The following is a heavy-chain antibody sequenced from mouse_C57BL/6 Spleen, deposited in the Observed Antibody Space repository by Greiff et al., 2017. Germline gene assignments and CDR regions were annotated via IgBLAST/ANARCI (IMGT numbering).Heavy chain of an antibody. D-gene: IGHD2-3*01. CDR2: IRSKSNNYAT. Sequence: EVKLMESGGGLVQPKGSLKLSCAASGFSFNTYAMNWVRQAPGKGLEWVARIRSKSNNYATYYADSVKDRFTISRDDSESMLYLQMNNLKTEDTAMYYCVRFYDGYHLYAMDYWGQGTSVTVSS. CDR1: GFSFNTYA. V-gene: IGHV10-1*01. J-gene: IGHJ4*01. CDR3: VRFYDGYHLYAMDY.